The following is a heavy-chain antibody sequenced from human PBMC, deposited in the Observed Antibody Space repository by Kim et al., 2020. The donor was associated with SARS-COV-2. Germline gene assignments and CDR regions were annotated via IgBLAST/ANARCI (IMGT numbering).Heavy chain of an antibody. D-gene: IGHD1-20*01. Sequence: GGSLRLSCAASGFSFSTYGMHWVRQAPGKGLEWVAVISHDGSNQYYADSVKGRFTISRDNSKNTLYLQMNSLRAEDTAVYYCAKVTAQGWYLFDYWGQG. CDR3: AKVTAQGWYLFDY. J-gene: IGHJ4*02. CDR2: ISHDGSNQ. V-gene: IGHV3-30*18. CDR1: GFSFSTYG.